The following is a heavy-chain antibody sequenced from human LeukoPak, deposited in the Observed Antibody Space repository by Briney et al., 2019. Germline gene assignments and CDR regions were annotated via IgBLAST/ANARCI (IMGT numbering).Heavy chain of an antibody. D-gene: IGHD6-19*01. V-gene: IGHV3-23*01. CDR3: AKDRSSGWYH. Sequence: GASLRLSCAASGFTFSSYAMSWVRQAPGKGLEWVSAISGSGGSTYYADSVKGRFTISRDKSKNTLYLQMNSLRAEDTAVYYCAKDRSSGWYHWGQGTLVTVSS. CDR2: ISGSGGST. J-gene: IGHJ4*02. CDR1: GFTFSSYA.